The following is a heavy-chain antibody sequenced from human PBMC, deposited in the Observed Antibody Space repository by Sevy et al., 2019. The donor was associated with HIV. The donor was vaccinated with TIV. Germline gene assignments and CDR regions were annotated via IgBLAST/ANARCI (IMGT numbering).Heavy chain of an antibody. V-gene: IGHV4-59*01. CDR3: ARSRAYPRDSDDGFAN. CDR2: FFHSGTT. J-gene: IGHJ3*02. CDR1: DASITTNY. D-gene: IGHD2-21*01. Sequence: SETLSLTCLVSDASITTNYWSWIRQAPGKGLEWIGYFFHSGTTNYNRSLKSRVTISGDTSKNEFSLRLTSVTAADTAVYYGARSRAYPRDSDDGFANWGQGTMVTVSS.